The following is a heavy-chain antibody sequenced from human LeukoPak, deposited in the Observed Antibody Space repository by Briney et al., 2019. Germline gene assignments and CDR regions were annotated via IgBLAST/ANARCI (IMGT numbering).Heavy chain of an antibody. CDR1: GGSISSSSYY. J-gene: IGHJ6*02. CDR2: IYYSGST. Sequence: SEALSLTCTVSGGSISSSSYYWGWIRQPPGKGLEWIGSIYYSGSTYYNPSLKSRVTISVNTSKNQFSLKLSSVTAADTAVYYCARHPINLYDFWSGYYTEPLYGMDVWGQGTTVTVS. CDR3: ARHPINLYDFWSGYYTEPLYGMDV. V-gene: IGHV4-39*01. D-gene: IGHD3-3*01.